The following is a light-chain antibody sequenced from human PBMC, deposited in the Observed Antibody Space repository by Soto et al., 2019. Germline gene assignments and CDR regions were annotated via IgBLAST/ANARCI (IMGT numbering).Light chain of an antibody. CDR2: GAS. V-gene: IGKV3-20*01. CDR1: QSVSSSY. J-gene: IGKJ1*01. CDR3: QQYGNSPWT. Sequence: EIVLTQSPGTLSLSPGERATLSCRASQSVSSSYLAWYQQKPGQAPSLLIFGASSRAAGLPDRFSGSGSGTDFTLTISRLEPEDFAVYYCQQYGNSPWTFGQGTRWIS.